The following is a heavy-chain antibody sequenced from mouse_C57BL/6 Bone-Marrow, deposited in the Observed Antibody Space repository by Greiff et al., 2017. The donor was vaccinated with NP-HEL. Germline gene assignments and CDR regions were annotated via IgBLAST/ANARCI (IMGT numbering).Heavy chain of an antibody. CDR1: GFTFSSYA. CDR3: TRARLRLLWFAY. D-gene: IGHD3-2*02. Sequence: EVHLVESGEGLVKPGGSLKLSCAASGFTFSSYAMSWVRQTPEKRLEWVAYISSGGDYIYYADTVKGRFTISRDNARNTLYLQMSSLKSEDIAMYYCTRARLRLLWFAYWGQGTLVTVSA. V-gene: IGHV5-9-1*02. J-gene: IGHJ3*01. CDR2: ISSGGDYI.